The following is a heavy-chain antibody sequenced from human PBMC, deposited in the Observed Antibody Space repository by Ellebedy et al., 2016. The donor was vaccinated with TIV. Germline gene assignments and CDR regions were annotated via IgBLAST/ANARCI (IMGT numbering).Heavy chain of an antibody. J-gene: IGHJ3*01. Sequence: GESLKISCKASGYTFTFYWIAWVRHMPGKGLECMGIIYPGDSNTRYSPSFQGQVTISVDKFISTAYLQWSSLKASDTAMYYCVRQGGDYGDRPYDTLAFWGQGTMVTVSS. CDR1: GYTFTFYW. V-gene: IGHV5-51*01. D-gene: IGHD4-17*01. CDR2: IYPGDSNT. CDR3: VRQGGDYGDRPYDTLAF.